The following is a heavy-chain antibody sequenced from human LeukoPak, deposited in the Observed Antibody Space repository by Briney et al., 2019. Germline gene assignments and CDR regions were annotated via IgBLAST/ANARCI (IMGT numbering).Heavy chain of an antibody. CDR2: ISGSGGST. Sequence: ETLSLTCTVSGGSISSVGYYWSWIRQHPGKGPEWVSGISGSGGSTYYADSVKGRFTISRDNSKDTLSLQMNSLRVEDTAVYYCAKARGRYYDTSGNPFDYWGQGTLVTVSS. CDR3: AKARGRYYDTSGNPFDY. CDR1: GGSISSVGYY. D-gene: IGHD3-22*01. J-gene: IGHJ4*02. V-gene: IGHV3-23*01.